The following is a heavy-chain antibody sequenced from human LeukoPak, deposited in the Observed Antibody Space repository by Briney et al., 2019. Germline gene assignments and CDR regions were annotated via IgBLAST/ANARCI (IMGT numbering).Heavy chain of an antibody. V-gene: IGHV3-9*01. J-gene: IGHJ4*02. CDR3: AKDRDQYCSSTSCQTHFDY. CDR1: GFTFDDYA. CDR2: ISWNSGSI. D-gene: IGHD2-2*01. Sequence: PGRSLRLSCAASGFTFDDYAMHWVRQAPRKGLEWVSGISWNSGSIGYADSVKGRFTISRDNAKNSLYLQMNSLRAEDTALYYCAKDRDQYCSSTSCQTHFDYWGQGTLVTVSS.